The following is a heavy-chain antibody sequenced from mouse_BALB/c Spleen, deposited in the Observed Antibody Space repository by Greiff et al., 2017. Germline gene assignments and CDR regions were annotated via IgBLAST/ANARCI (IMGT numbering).Heavy chain of an antibody. CDR2: ISYDGSN. Sequence: EVKLVESGPGLVKPSQSLSLTCSVTGYSITSGYYWNWIRQFPGNKLEWMGYISYDGSNNYNPSLKNRISITRDTSKNQFFLKLNSVTTEDTATYYCARVGFAYWGQGTLVTVSA. CDR3: ARVGFAY. J-gene: IGHJ3*01. CDR1: GYSITSGYY. V-gene: IGHV3-6*02.